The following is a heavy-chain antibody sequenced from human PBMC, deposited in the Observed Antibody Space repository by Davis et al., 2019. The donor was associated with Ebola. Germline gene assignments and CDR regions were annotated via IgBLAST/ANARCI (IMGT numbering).Heavy chain of an antibody. CDR1: GGSISSYY. D-gene: IGHD5-18*01. Sequence: PSETLSLTCTVSGGSISSYYWSWIRQPPGKGLEWIGYIYYSGSTNYNPSLKSRVTISVDTSKNQFSLKLSSVTAADTAVYYCARHGIRREAYYYYGMDVWGQGTTVTVSS. V-gene: IGHV4-59*08. CDR3: ARHGIRREAYYYYGMDV. J-gene: IGHJ6*02. CDR2: IYYSGST.